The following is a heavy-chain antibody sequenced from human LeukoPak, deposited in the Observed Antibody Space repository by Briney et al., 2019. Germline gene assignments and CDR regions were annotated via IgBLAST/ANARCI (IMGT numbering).Heavy chain of an antibody. V-gene: IGHV1-69*05. CDR3: ARGDYYDSPRRAFDI. J-gene: IGHJ3*02. CDR1: GGTFSSYA. Sequence: SVKVSCKASGGTFSSYAISWVRQAPGQGLEWMGGIIPIFGTANYAQKFQGRVTITTDESTSTAYMELSSLRSEDTAVYDCARGDYYDSPRRAFDIWGQGTMVTVSS. CDR2: IIPIFGTA. D-gene: IGHD3-22*01.